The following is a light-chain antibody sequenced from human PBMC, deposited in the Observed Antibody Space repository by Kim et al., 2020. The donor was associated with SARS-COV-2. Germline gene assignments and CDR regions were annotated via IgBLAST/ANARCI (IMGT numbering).Light chain of an antibody. Sequence: QSITVSCTGTSSDVGGYNYVSWYQQHPGKAPKLMIYDVSKRPSGVSNRFSGSKSGNTASLTISGLQAEDEADYYCSSYTSSSTLWVFGGGTQLTVL. J-gene: IGLJ3*02. CDR1: SSDVGGYNY. V-gene: IGLV2-14*03. CDR3: SSYTSSSTLWV. CDR2: DVS.